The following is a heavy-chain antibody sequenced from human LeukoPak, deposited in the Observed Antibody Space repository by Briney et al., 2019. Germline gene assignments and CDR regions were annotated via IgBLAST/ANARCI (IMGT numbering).Heavy chain of an antibody. CDR2: INNDGSST. CDR3: ARGYGSGSYTPTKN. D-gene: IGHD3-10*01. Sequence: PGGSLRLSCAASGFTFSGAWMHWVRQAPGKGLVWVSRINNDGSSTRYVDSVKGRFTISRDNAKNTLYLQMNSLRAEDTAVYYCARGYGSGSYTPTKNWGQGVLVTVSS. CDR1: GFTFSGAW. V-gene: IGHV3-74*01. J-gene: IGHJ4*02.